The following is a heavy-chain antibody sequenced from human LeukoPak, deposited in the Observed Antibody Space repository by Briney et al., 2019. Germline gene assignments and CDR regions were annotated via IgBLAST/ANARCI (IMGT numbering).Heavy chain of an antibody. Sequence: SQTLSLTCAISGDSVSSNSAAWNWIRQSPSRGLEWLGRTYYRSKWYNDYAVSVKSRITINPDTSKNQFSLKLSSVTAADTAVYYCARVGCTSCYPPSWYFDLWGRGTLVTVSS. J-gene: IGHJ2*01. V-gene: IGHV6-1*01. CDR2: TYYRSKWYN. CDR1: GDSVSSNSAA. CDR3: ARVGCTSCYPPSWYFDL. D-gene: IGHD2-2*01.